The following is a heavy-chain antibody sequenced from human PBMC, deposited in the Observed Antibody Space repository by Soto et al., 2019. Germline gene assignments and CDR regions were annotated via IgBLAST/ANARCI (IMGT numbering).Heavy chain of an antibody. CDR2: ISSSSSTI. CDR3: ARAPDELVVGSKYNWFDP. D-gene: IGHD2-15*01. CDR1: GFTFSSYS. V-gene: IGHV3-48*02. Sequence: GGSLRLSCAASGFTFSSYSMNWVRQAPGKGLEWVSYISSSSSTIYYADSVKGRFTISRDNAKNSLYLQMNSLRDEDTAVYYCARAPDELVVGSKYNWFDPWGQGTLVTVSS. J-gene: IGHJ5*02.